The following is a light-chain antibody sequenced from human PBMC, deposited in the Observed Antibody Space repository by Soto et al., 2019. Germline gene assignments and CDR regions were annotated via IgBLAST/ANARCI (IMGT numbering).Light chain of an antibody. V-gene: IGLV2-23*02. CDR3: WSYAGSSTFFYV. J-gene: IGLJ1*01. CDR2: EVT. Sequence: QSVLTQSASVSGSPGQSITISCTGTSSDVGSYNLVSWYQQHPGKAPKLMIYEVTKRPSGVSNRFSGSKSGNTASLTISGLQAEDGADYYCWSYAGSSTFFYVFGSGTKVTVL. CDR1: SSDVGSYNL.